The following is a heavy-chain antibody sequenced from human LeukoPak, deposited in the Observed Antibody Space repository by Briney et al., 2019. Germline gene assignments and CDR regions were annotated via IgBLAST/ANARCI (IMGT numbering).Heavy chain of an antibody. CDR3: ARGQYYDSSGYPKGYNWFDP. V-gene: IGHV3-66*01. D-gene: IGHD3-22*01. CDR1: GFTFSSYS. CDR2: IYSGGST. Sequence: GGSLRLSRAASGFTFSSYSMSWVRQAPGKGLEWVSVIYSGGSTYYADSVKGRFTISRDNSKNTLYLQMNSLRAEDTAVYYCARGQYYDSSGYPKGYNWFDPWGQGTLVTVSS. J-gene: IGHJ5*02.